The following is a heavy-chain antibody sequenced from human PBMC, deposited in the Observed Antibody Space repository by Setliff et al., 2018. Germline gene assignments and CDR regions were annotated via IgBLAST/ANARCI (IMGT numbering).Heavy chain of an antibody. CDR1: GYTFTSYG. J-gene: IGHJ4*02. CDR2: ISGYNGNT. D-gene: IGHD1-26*01. V-gene: IGHV1-18*01. Sequence: ASVKVSCKASGYTFTSYGISWVRQAPGQGLEWMGWISGYNGNTNYAQNFQGRVTMTTDTSTSTAYMELRSLRSDDTAGYYCARDPLYSGSYGPEFYFDYWGQGTLVTVSS. CDR3: ARDPLYSGSYGPEFYFDY.